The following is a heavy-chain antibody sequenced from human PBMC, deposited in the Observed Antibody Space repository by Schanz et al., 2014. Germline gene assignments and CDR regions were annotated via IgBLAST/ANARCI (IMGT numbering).Heavy chain of an antibody. CDR1: GFTVSSNY. J-gene: IGHJ5*02. CDR3: ARDPLSGYCTSTSCYTLSDWFDP. D-gene: IGHD2-2*02. Sequence: VQLVESGGGLIQPGGSLRLSCAVSGFTVSSNYMSWVRQAPGQGLEWMGWIGGHSGDTRYAQQFQGRLTVTADTSTTTAYMELRSLRTDDTAVYYCARDPLSGYCTSTSCYTLSDWFDPWGQGTLVTVSP. CDR2: IGGHSGDT. V-gene: IGHV1-18*04.